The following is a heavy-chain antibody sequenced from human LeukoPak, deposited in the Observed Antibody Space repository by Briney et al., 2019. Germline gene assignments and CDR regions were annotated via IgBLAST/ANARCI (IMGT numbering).Heavy chain of an antibody. D-gene: IGHD6-19*01. J-gene: IGHJ4*02. V-gene: IGHV5-51*01. CDR2: IFPGDS. CDR1: GYTFTDYW. Sequence: GESLKISCQVSGYTFTDYWIGWVRHVSGKGLVWMGIIFPGDSSPSFQGHVTISVDKSISTAYLQWSSLKASDTATYYCAREDSGGWRYFDSWAREPWSPSSQ. CDR3: AREDSGGWRYFDS.